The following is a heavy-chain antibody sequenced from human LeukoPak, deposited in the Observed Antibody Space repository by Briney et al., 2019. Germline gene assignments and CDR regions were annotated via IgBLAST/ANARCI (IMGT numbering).Heavy chain of an antibody. D-gene: IGHD3-22*01. CDR1: GFTFSSYS. J-gene: IGHJ4*02. CDR3: AKDSRRMVITLFGY. V-gene: IGHV3-21*04. CDR2: ISSSSSYI. Sequence: GGSLRLSCAASGFTFSSYSMNWVRQAPGKGLEWVSSISSSSSYIYYADSVKGRFTISRDNSKNTLYLQMNSLRAEDTAVYYCAKDSRRMVITLFGYWGQGTLVTVSS.